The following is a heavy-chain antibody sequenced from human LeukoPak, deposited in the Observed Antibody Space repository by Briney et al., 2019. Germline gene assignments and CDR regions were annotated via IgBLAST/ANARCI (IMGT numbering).Heavy chain of an antibody. CDR2: INPNSGGT. V-gene: IGHV1-2*02. J-gene: IGHJ5*02. CDR1: GYSENFYG. D-gene: IGHD3-3*01. CDR3: ASEGITIFGTP. Sequence: ASVKVSCKTSGYSENFYGITWVRQVAGQGLEWMGWINPNSGGTNYAQKFQGRVTMTRDTSISTAYMELSRLRSDDTAVYYCASEGITIFGTPWGQGTLVTVSS.